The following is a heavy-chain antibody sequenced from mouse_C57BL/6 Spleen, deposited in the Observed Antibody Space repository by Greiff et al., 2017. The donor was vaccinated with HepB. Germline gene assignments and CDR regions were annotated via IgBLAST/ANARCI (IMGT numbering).Heavy chain of an antibody. Sequence: QVQLQQPGTELVKPGASVKLSCKASGYTFTSYWMHWVTQRPGQGLEWIGNINPSNGGTNYNEKFKSKATLTVDTASSTAYMQLSSLTSEDAAVYYGAIGREGFYWYFDVWGTGTTVTVSS. V-gene: IGHV1-53*01. CDR3: AIGREGFYWYFDV. J-gene: IGHJ1*03. CDR1: GYTFTSYW. D-gene: IGHD2-14*01. CDR2: INPSNGGT.